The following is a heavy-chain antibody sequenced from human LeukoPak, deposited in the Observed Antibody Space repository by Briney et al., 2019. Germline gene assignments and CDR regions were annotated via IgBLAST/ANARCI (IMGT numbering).Heavy chain of an antibody. CDR2: IKQDGSEK. CDR3: AREHPSTDPFDY. Sequence: GGSLRLSCAASGFTFNNYWMNWVRQAPGKGLEWVANIKQDGSEKYYVDSVKGRFTLARDKARNSLYLQTNSLRAEDTAVYYCAREHPSTDPFDYWGQGTLVTVSS. CDR1: GFTFNNYW. J-gene: IGHJ4*02. D-gene: IGHD4-17*01. V-gene: IGHV3-7*01.